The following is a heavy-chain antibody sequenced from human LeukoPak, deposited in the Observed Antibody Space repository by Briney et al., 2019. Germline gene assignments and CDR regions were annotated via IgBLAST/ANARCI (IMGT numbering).Heavy chain of an antibody. V-gene: IGHV4-59*01. CDR2: IYYSGST. Sequence: SETLSLTCTVSGDSISRYYWSWIRQPPGKGLEWIGYIYYSGSTNYNPSLKSRVTISVDTSKNQFSLKLSSVTAADTAVYYCARGGTGYYLFDYWGQGTLVTVSS. CDR1: GDSISRYY. D-gene: IGHD3/OR15-3a*01. J-gene: IGHJ4*02. CDR3: ARGGTGYYLFDY.